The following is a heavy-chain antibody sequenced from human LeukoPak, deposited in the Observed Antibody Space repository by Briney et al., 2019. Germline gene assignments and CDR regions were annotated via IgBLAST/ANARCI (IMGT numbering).Heavy chain of an antibody. CDR2: IYYSGST. D-gene: IGHD3-3*01. Sequence: SETLSLTCTVSGGSISSYYWSWIRQPPGKGLEWIGYIYYSGSTNYNPSLKSRVTISVDTSKNQFSLKLSSVTAADTAVYYCARDFDFWSGTPEYWGQGTLVTVSS. J-gene: IGHJ4*02. CDR3: ARDFDFWSGTPEY. V-gene: IGHV4-59*01. CDR1: GGSISSYY.